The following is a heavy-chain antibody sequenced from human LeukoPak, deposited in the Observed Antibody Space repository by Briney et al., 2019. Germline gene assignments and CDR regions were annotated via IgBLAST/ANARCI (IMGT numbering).Heavy chain of an antibody. D-gene: IGHD1-26*01. Sequence: ASVKVSCKASGYTFTSYGISWVRQAPGQGLEWMGWISAYNGNTNYAQKFQGRVTITTDESTSTAYMELSSLRSEDTAVYYCARGAQWELLAYWGQGTLVTVSS. CDR1: GYTFTSYG. CDR2: ISAYNGNT. V-gene: IGHV1-18*01. CDR3: ARGAQWELLAY. J-gene: IGHJ4*02.